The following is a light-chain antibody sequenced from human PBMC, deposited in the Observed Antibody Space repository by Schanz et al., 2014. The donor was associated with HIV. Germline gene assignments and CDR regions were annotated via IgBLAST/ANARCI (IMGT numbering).Light chain of an antibody. J-gene: IGLJ2*01. CDR3: GTWDSTLSEVV. V-gene: IGLV1-40*01. CDR2: GNS. Sequence: QSVLTQPPSVSGAPGQRVTISCTGSSSNIGAGYDVHWYQQLPGTAPKLLIYGNSNRPSGVPDRFSGSKSGTSASLAITGLQAEDEADYYCGTWDSTLSEVVFGGGTKLTVL. CDR1: SSNIGAGYD.